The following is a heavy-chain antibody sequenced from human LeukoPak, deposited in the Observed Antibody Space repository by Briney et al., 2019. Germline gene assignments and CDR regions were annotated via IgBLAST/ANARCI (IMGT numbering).Heavy chain of an antibody. D-gene: IGHD3-10*01. J-gene: IGHJ4*02. V-gene: IGHV4-59*01. CDR3: ARVSLVRGAPDYYFDY. CDR2: IYYSGST. Sequence: SETLSLTCTVSGGSISSYYWSWIRQPPGKGLEWIGYIYYSGSTNYNPSLKSRVTISVDTSKNQFSLKLSSVTAADTAVYYCARVSLVRGAPDYYFDYWGQGSLVTVSS. CDR1: GGSISSYY.